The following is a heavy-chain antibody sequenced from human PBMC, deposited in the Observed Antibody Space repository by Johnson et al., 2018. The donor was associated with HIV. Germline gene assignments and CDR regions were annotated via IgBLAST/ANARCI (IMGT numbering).Heavy chain of an antibody. J-gene: IGHJ3*02. CDR3: AREGSYYVSSGYLPLDAFDI. D-gene: IGHD3-22*01. Sequence: QMLLVESGGGVVQPGRSLRLSCAASGFTFSSYAMHWVRQAPGKGLEWVAVISYDGSNKYYADSVTGRFTISRDHSKNTLYLQMNSLRAEDTAVYYCAREGSYYVSSGYLPLDAFDIWGQGTMVTVSS. CDR1: GFTFSSYA. V-gene: IGHV3-30*14. CDR2: ISYDGSNK.